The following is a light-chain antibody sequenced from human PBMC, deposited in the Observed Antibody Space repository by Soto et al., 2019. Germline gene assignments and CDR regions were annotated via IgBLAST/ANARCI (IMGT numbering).Light chain of an antibody. CDR2: EVS. Sequence: QSALTQPPSASGSPGQSVTISCTGNSSDVGGYNYVSWYQQHPGKAPKLLIYEVSKRPSGVPYRFSGSKSGNTASLTVSGLQAEDEADYYCTSYAGSNNFPFVSGTGTKLTVL. J-gene: IGLJ1*01. V-gene: IGLV2-8*01. CDR1: SSDVGGYNY. CDR3: TSYAGSNNFPFV.